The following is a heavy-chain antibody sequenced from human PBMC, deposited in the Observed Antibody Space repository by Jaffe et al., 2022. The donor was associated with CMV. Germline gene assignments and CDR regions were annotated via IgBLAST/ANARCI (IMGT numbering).Heavy chain of an antibody. CDR2: IDPSDSYT. J-gene: IGHJ4*02. CDR3: ARHPQEQPPYGGQLVPFDY. V-gene: IGHV5-10-1*03. D-gene: IGHD6-6*01. CDR1: GYSFTSYW. Sequence: EVQLVQSGAEVKKPGESLRISCKGSGYSFTSYWISWVRQMPGKGLEWMGRIDPSDSYTNYSPSFQGHVTISADKSISTAYLQWSSLKASDTAMYYCARHPQEQPPYGGQLVPFDYWGQGTLVTVSS.